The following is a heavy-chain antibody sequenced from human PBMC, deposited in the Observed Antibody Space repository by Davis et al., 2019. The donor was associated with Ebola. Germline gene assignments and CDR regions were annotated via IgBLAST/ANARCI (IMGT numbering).Heavy chain of an antibody. Sequence: PGGSLRLSCAASGFTFSSYAMHWVRQAPGKGLEWVAVISYDGSNKYYGDSVKGRFTISRDNSKNTLYLQMTSLRGEDTAVYYCATKDTAMITDFDYWGQGTLVTVSS. J-gene: IGHJ4*02. CDR2: ISYDGSNK. CDR1: GFTFSSYA. CDR3: ATKDTAMITDFDY. D-gene: IGHD5-18*01. V-gene: IGHV3-30-3*01.